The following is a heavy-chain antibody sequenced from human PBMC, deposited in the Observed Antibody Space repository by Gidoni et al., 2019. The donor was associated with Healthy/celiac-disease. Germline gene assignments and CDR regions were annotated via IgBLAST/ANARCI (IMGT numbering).Heavy chain of an antibody. J-gene: IGHJ6*02. CDR2: IYSGGST. Sequence: EVQLVESGGGMVQPGGSLRLSCAASGFTVSSNYMSWVRQAPGKGLECVSVIYSGGSTYYADSVKGRFTISRDNSKNTLYLQMNSLRAEDTAVYYCARDRHRWALLWIYYYGMDVWGQGTTVTVSS. CDR1: GFTVSSNY. V-gene: IGHV3-66*01. D-gene: IGHD1-26*01. CDR3: ARDRHRWALLWIYYYGMDV.